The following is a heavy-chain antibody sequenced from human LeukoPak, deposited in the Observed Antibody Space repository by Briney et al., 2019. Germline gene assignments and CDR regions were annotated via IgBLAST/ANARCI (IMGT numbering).Heavy chain of an antibody. CDR2: FYYSEST. CDR3: ARHPYSYHYYMDV. Sequence: SETLSLTCTVSGGSISSSSYYWGWIRQPPGKGLEWIGSFYYSESTYFNPSLKSRVTISVDTSQSQFSLRLSSVTAADTAVYYCARHPYSYHYYMDVWGIGTTVTVSS. J-gene: IGHJ6*03. V-gene: IGHV4-39*01. CDR1: GGSISSSSYY.